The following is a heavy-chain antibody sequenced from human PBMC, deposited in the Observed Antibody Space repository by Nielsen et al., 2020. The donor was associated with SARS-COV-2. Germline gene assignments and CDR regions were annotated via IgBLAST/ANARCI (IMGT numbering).Heavy chain of an antibody. J-gene: IGHJ4*02. CDR1: GFTFSTYA. Sequence: GGSLRLSCAASGFTFSTYAMSWVRQAPGKGLEWVSGIIGSGGRTHYADSVKGRFTISRDNSTSTLYLQMNTLRAEDTAVYYCAKAFRSSDWLRAATDYWGQGTLVTVSS. V-gene: IGHV3-23*01. D-gene: IGHD3-9*01. CDR2: IIGSGGRT. CDR3: AKAFRSSDWLRAATDY.